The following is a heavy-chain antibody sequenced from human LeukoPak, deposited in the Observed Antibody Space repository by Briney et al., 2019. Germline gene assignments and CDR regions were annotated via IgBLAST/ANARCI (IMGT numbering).Heavy chain of an antibody. CDR3: ARTTGHFDS. V-gene: IGHV4-39*01. J-gene: IGHJ4*02. Sequence: SETLSLTCTVSGGSISSSSYYWGWIRQPPGKGLEWIGSMYYSGATHYNPSLKSRVLISADTSKSQFSLKLSSVAPEDTAVYYCARTTGHFDSWGQGTLVTVSS. CDR2: MYYSGAT. D-gene: IGHD2-8*02. CDR1: GGSISSSSYY.